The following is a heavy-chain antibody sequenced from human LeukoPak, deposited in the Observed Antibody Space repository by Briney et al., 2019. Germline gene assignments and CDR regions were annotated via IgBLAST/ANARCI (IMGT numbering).Heavy chain of an antibody. D-gene: IGHD6-13*01. V-gene: IGHV5-51*01. Sequence: GESLKISCKGSGYSFTSYWIGWVRQMPGKGLEWMGIIYPGDSDTRYSPSFQGQVTISADKSISTAYLQWSSLKASETAMYYCARQVTAAGTPDAFDIWGQGTMVTVSS. CDR3: ARQVTAAGTPDAFDI. CDR1: GYSFTSYW. J-gene: IGHJ3*02. CDR2: IYPGDSDT.